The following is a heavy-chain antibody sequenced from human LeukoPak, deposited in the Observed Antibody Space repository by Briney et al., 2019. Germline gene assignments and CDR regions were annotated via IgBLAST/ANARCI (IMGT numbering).Heavy chain of an antibody. CDR1: GYTLTELS. Sequence: ASVKVSCKVSGYTLTELSMHWVRQAPGKGLEWMGGFDPEDGETIYAQKFQGRVTMTEATSTDTAYMELSSLRSEDTAVYYCATPPPYYYDSSGYWIPWGQGTLVTVSS. J-gene: IGHJ5*02. D-gene: IGHD3-22*01. CDR2: FDPEDGET. CDR3: ATPPPYYYDSSGYWIP. V-gene: IGHV1-24*01.